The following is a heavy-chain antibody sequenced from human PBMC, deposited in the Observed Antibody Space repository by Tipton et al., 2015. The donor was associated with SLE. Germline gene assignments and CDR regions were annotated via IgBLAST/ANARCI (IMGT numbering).Heavy chain of an antibody. V-gene: IGHV4-34*01. Sequence: TLSLTCAVYGGSFSGYYCSWIRQPPGKGLEWIGEINHSGSTNYNPSLKSRVILSVDTSKNQFSLKLTSVTAADTAVYHCTRVPRYNWNYIADWGQGTLVSVSS. J-gene: IGHJ4*02. D-gene: IGHD1-7*01. CDR1: GGSFSGYY. CDR2: INHSGST. CDR3: TRVPRYNWNYIAD.